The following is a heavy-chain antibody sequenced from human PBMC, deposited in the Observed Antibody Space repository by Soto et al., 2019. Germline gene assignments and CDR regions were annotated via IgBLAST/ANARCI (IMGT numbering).Heavy chain of an antibody. CDR2: INHSGST. CDR1: GGSFSGYY. D-gene: IGHD2-2*01. V-gene: IGHV4-34*01. J-gene: IGHJ6*03. Sequence: SETLSLTCAVYGGSFSGYYWSWIRQPPGKGLEWIGEINHSGSTNYNPSLKSRVTISVDTSKNQFSLKLSSVTAADTAVYYCASFIVVVPAAFGYMDVWGKGTTVTVSS. CDR3: ASFIVVVPAAFGYMDV.